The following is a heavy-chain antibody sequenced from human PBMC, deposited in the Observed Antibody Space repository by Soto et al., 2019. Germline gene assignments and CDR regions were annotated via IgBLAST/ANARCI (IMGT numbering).Heavy chain of an antibody. Sequence: EVQLVESGGGLVQPGGSLRLSCAASGFTFSSYSMNWVRQAPGKGLEWVSYISSSSSTIYYADSVKGRFTISRDNAKNSLYLQMNSPRDDDTAVYYCARLLKGDYVYFDYWGQGTLVTVSS. CDR3: ARLLKGDYVYFDY. CDR1: GFTFSSYS. J-gene: IGHJ4*02. V-gene: IGHV3-48*02. CDR2: ISSSSSTI. D-gene: IGHD4-17*01.